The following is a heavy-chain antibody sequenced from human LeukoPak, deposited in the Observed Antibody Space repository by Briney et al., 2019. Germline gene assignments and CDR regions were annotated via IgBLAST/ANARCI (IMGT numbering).Heavy chain of an antibody. Sequence: SESLSLTCAVSGVSFNDYYWSWVRQTPGKGLEWIGEINLSGCTNDSPSLKSRVTLSIDTSRKQFSLNLRSVTVADTGIYYCTRMTTGHDYWGQGTLVTDSS. V-gene: IGHV4-34*01. D-gene: IGHD4-17*01. CDR3: TRMTTGHDY. CDR2: INLSGCT. J-gene: IGHJ4*02. CDR1: GVSFNDYY.